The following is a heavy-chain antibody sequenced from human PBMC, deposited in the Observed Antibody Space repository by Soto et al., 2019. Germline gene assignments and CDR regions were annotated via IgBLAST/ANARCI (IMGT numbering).Heavy chain of an antibody. CDR1: GGSISSGGYY. J-gene: IGHJ4*02. V-gene: IGHV4-31*03. D-gene: IGHD6-25*01. CDR3: ARVVSVSQQFDY. CDR2: IYYSGST. Sequence: SETLSLTCTVSGGSISSGGYYWSWIRQHPGKGLEWIGYIYYSGSTYYNPSLKSRVTISVDTSKNQFSLKLSSVTAADTAVYYCARVVSVSQQFDYWGQGTLVTVSS.